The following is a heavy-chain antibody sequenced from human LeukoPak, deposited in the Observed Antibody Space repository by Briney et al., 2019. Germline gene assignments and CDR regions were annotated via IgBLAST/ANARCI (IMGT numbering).Heavy chain of an antibody. CDR1: GYTFTSYG. Sequence: GASVKVSCKPSGYTFTSYGISWVRQAPGQGLEWMGWISAYNGNTNYAQKLQGRVTMTTDTSTSTAYMELRSLRADDTAVYYWERGGIVGGQGDYWGQGTLVTVSS. D-gene: IGHD1-26*01. V-gene: IGHV1-18*01. CDR3: ERGGIVGGQGDY. J-gene: IGHJ4*02. CDR2: ISAYNGNT.